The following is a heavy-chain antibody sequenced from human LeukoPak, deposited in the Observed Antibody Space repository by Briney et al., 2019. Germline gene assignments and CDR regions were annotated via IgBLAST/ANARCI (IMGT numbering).Heavy chain of an antibody. V-gene: IGHV3-30*18. CDR3: AKDYLGGDSCLDV. J-gene: IGHJ6*02. Sequence: GRSLRLSCAASGFTFRSYGMHWVRQAPGKGLEWVAFISYDGSNRYYADSVKGRFTISRDNSKNTLYLQMNSLRAEDTAVYYCAKDYLGGDSCLDVWGQGTTVTVSS. CDR1: GFTFRSYG. D-gene: IGHD2-15*01. CDR2: ISYDGSNR.